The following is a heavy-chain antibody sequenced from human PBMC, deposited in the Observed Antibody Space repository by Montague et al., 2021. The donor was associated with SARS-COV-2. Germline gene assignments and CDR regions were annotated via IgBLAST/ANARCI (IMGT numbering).Heavy chain of an antibody. J-gene: IGHJ4*02. D-gene: IGHD2-15*01. CDR2: ISSSSSYI. Sequence: SLRLSCAASGFTFSSYSMNWVRRAPGKGLEWVSSISSSSSYIYYADSVKGQFTISRDNAKNSLYLQMNSLRAEDTAVYYCARDAHVVVVAAAFSSWDQGTLVTVSS. CDR1: GFTFSSYS. CDR3: ARDAHVVVVAAAFSS. V-gene: IGHV3-21*01.